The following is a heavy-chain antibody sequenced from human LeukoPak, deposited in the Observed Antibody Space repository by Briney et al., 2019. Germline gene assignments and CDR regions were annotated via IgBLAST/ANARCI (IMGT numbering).Heavy chain of an antibody. D-gene: IGHD4/OR15-4a*01. J-gene: IGHJ4*02. V-gene: IGHV3-7*03. CDR2: IKQDGSEK. CDR1: GFTFRSYW. Sequence: PGGSLRLSCAASGFTFRSYWMSWVRQAPGKGLEGVANIKQDGSEKYYVDSVKGRFTISRDNAKNSLYLQMNSLRAEDTAVYYCARRAGAYSHPYDYWGQGTLVTVSS. CDR3: ARRAGAYSHPYDY.